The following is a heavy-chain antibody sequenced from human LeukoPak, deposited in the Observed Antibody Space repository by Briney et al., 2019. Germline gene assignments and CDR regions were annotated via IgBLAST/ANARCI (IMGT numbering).Heavy chain of an antibody. CDR2: INPNSGGT. D-gene: IGHD1-26*01. V-gene: IGHV1-2*06. CDR3: ARDLVGGLGAFDI. J-gene: IGHJ3*02. CDR1: GYTFVDYY. Sequence: ASVKVSCKASGYTFVDYYIHWVRRAPGQGLEWMGRINPNSGGTNSAQNFQGRVTMTRDTSISTAYMELSRLRSDDTAVYYCARDLVGGLGAFDIWGQGTMVTVSS.